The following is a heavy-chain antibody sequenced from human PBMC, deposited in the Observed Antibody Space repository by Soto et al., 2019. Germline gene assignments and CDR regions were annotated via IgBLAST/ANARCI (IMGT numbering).Heavy chain of an antibody. CDR3: AKENGYSSSWFEFDY. D-gene: IGHD6-13*01. CDR2: ISGSGGST. V-gene: IGHV3-23*01. Sequence: EVQLLESGGGLVQPGGSLRLSCAASGFTFSSYAMSWVRQAPGKGLEWVSAISGSGGSTYYADSVKGRFTISRDNSKNALYLQMNSRRAEDTAVYYCAKENGYSSSWFEFDYWGQGTLVTVSS. CDR1: GFTFSSYA. J-gene: IGHJ4*02.